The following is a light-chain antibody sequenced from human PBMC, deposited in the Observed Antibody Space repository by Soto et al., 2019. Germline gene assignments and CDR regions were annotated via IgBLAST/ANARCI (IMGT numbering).Light chain of an antibody. Sequence: QSALSEHASVSGSPGQSFAISCTGTSSDVGAYNYISWYQQHPGKAPKLLLSEVSNRPSGVSDRFSGSKSGNTASLTISGLQAEEEADSYCSSLTTSFTYVFGTGTKVTVL. CDR2: EVS. CDR1: SSDVGAYNY. J-gene: IGLJ1*01. V-gene: IGLV2-14*01. CDR3: SSLTTSFTYV.